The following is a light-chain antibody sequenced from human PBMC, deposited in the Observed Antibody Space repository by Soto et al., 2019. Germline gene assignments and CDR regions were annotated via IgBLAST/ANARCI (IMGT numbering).Light chain of an antibody. CDR1: QGISSY. CDR3: QQHNTYPIT. CDR2: GAS. J-gene: IGKJ5*01. Sequence: IQLTQSPSSLSASVGDRVTITCRASQGISSYLAWYQQKPGKAPKLLIYGASTLEGGVPFRFSGSGSGTDFTLTISSLQPEDFATYYCQQHNTYPITFGQGKRLEI. V-gene: IGKV1-9*01.